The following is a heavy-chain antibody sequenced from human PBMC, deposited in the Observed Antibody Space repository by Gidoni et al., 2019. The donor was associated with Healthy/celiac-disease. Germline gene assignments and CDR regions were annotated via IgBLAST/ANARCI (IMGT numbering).Heavy chain of an antibody. J-gene: IGHJ4*02. V-gene: IGHV3-53*01. D-gene: IGHD5-18*01. CDR2: IYSGGST. CDR3: ARDRGYSYGSYFDY. CDR1: GFTVSSNY. Sequence: EVQLVESGGGLIQPGGSLRLSCAASGFTVSSNYMGWVRQAPGKGLEWVSVIYSGGSTYYADSVKGRFTISRDNSKNTLYLQMNSLRAEDTAVYYCARDRGYSYGSYFDYWGQGTLVTVSS.